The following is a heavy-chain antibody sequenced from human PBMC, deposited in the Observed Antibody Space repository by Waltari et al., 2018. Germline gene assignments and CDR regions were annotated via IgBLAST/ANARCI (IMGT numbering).Heavy chain of an antibody. CDR1: GDSISGSYY. CDR2: IYSSGST. Sequence: QLQLQQSGPGLVKPSQTLSLACSLSGDSISGSYYWSWVRQTAGEGLGWRGYIYSSGSTKYNPSLQSRATISIVNKTQFSLKLAAVTAADTAVYYCARSDVVVAPARNNYYFPMEVWGQGTTVTVSS. V-gene: IGHV4-61*09. J-gene: IGHJ6*03. D-gene: IGHD2-21*01. CDR3: ARSDVVVAPARNNYYFPMEV.